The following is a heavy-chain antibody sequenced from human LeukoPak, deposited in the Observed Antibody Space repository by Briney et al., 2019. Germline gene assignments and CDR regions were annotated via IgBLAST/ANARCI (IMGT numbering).Heavy chain of an antibody. V-gene: IGHV4-39*01. CDR3: TRLGGLTLHSGWNYWYFDL. CDR2: IYFSGTT. J-gene: IGHJ2*01. CDR1: GGSISSSRYY. D-gene: IGHD6-19*01. Sequence: SETLSLTCTVSGGSISSSRYYWGWIRQPPGKGLEWIGIIYFSGTTYDNPSLKSRVTISVDTSKNQFSLKVNSVTAADTAVYYCTRLGGLTLHSGWNYWYFDLWGRGTLVTVSS.